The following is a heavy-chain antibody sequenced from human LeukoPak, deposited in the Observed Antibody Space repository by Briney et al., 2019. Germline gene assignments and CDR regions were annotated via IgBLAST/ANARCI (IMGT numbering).Heavy chain of an antibody. CDR1: GGSFSGYY. CDR3: ARGRTRYCSSTSCYIRFDP. Sequence: TSETLSLTCAVYGGSFSGYYWSWIRQPPGKGLEWIGEINHSGSTNYNPSLKSRVTISVDTSKNQFSLKLSSVTAADTAVYYCARGRTRYCSSTSCYIRFDPWGQGTLVTVSS. V-gene: IGHV4-34*01. CDR2: INHSGST. D-gene: IGHD2-2*01. J-gene: IGHJ5*02.